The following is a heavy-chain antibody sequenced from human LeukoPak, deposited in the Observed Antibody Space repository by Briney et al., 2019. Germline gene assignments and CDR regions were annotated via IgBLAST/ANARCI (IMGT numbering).Heavy chain of an antibody. Sequence: SVKVSCKASGGTLSSYAISWLRQAPGQGLEWRGGIIPIFGTANYAQKFQGRVTITTDESTSTAYMELNSLRSEDTAVYYCARESGYCSGGSCYSYYYMDVWGKGTTVTVSS. J-gene: IGHJ6*03. V-gene: IGHV1-69*05. CDR1: GGTLSSYA. CDR3: ARESGYCSGGSCYSYYYMDV. D-gene: IGHD2-15*01. CDR2: IIPIFGTA.